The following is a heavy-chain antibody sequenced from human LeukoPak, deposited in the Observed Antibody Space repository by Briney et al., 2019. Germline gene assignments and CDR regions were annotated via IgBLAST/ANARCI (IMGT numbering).Heavy chain of an antibody. V-gene: IGHV4-34*01. D-gene: IGHD2-15*01. CDR3: ASGTLCSGGSCYPRWLDY. CDR2: INHSGST. J-gene: IGHJ4*02. CDR1: GGSFSGYY. Sequence: SETLSLTCAVYGGSFSGYYWSWIRQPSGKGLEWIGEINHSGSTNYNPSLKSRVTISVDTSKNQFSLKLSSVTAADTAVYYCASGTLCSGGSCYPRWLDYWGQGTLVTVSS.